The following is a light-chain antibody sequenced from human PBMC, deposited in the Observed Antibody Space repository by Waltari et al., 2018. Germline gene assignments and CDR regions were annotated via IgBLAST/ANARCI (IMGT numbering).Light chain of an antibody. CDR1: SIHVGNYTS. CDR3: CSYAGSYTFV. CDR2: DVV. J-gene: IGLJ7*01. V-gene: IGLV2-11*01. Sequence: QSALTQHSSVSGSPGPPVPISCSRTSIHVGNYTSVSWYQQHPGNAPKLLIYDVVKRPSGVPDRFSGSKSGNTASLTISGLQTEDEADYYCCSYAGSYTFVFGGGTQLTVL.